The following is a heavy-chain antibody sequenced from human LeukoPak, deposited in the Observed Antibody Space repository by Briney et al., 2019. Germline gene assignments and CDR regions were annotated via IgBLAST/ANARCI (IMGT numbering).Heavy chain of an antibody. CDR1: GGSISSSPYY. J-gene: IGHJ5*02. CDR2: IYYSGTT. Sequence: SETLSLTCTVSGGSISSSPYYWGWIRQPPGKGLEWIGSIYYSGTTHYNPSLESRVTISVDTSKNQFSLKLSSVTAADTAVYYCARGSVLDPWGQGTLVTVSS. CDR3: ARGSVLDP. D-gene: IGHD6-19*01. V-gene: IGHV4-39*07.